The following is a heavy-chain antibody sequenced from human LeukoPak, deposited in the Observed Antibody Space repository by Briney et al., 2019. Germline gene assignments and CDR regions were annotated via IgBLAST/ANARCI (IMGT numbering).Heavy chain of an antibody. CDR2: IGYDGSNK. CDR3: AKALHAYGGNSDPDWFDP. J-gene: IGHJ5*02. D-gene: IGHD4-23*01. Sequence: VGSLRLSCAASEFTFSSYGMHWVRQAPGKGLEWVAFIGYDGSNKYYAASVKGRFTISRDNSKNTLYLQMNSLRAEDTAVYYCAKALHAYGGNSDPDWFDPWGQGTLVTVSS. CDR1: EFTFSSYG. V-gene: IGHV3-30*02.